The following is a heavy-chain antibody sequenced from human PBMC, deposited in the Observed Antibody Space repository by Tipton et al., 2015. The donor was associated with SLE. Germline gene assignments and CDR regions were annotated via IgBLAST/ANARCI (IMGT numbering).Heavy chain of an antibody. CDR2: INPNSGST. D-gene: IGHD3-16*01. V-gene: IGHV1-46*02. CDR1: GYTFNRYY. CDR3: ARAEGPTTYEWFDP. J-gene: IGHJ5*02. Sequence: QLVQSGAEVKKPGASVKVSCKASGYTFNRYYIHWVRQAPGQGLEWIGIINPNSGSTSYAQKFQGRVTMTRDTSTSSVYMELSRLRSEDTAVYFWARAEGPTTYEWFDPWGQGTLVTVSS.